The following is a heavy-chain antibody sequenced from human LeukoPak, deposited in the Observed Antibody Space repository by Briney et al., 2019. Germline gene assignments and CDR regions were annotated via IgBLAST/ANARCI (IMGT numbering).Heavy chain of an antibody. D-gene: IGHD4-23*01. J-gene: IGHJ4*02. Sequence: ASVKVSCKASGYTFTSYYMHWVRQAPGQGLEWMGWISAYNGNTNYAQKFQVRVTMTTDTSTSTAYMELRSLRSDDTAVYYCARVDSGGNSDFDYFDYWGQGTLVTVSS. V-gene: IGHV1-18*04. CDR1: GYTFTSYY. CDR3: ARVDSGGNSDFDYFDY. CDR2: ISAYNGNT.